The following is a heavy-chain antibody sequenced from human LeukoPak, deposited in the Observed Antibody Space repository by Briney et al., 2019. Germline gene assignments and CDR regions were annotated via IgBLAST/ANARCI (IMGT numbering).Heavy chain of an antibody. V-gene: IGHV1-18*01. J-gene: IGHJ4*02. D-gene: IGHD3-3*01. CDR1: GYTFTSYG. CDR3: ARLYYDFWSGYYTGLYYFDY. Sequence: GASVKVSCKASGYTFTSYGISWVRQAPGQGLEWMGWISAYNGNTNYAQKLQGRVTMTTDTSTSTAYMELRSLRSDDTAVYYCARLYYDFWSGYYTGLYYFDYWGQGTLVTVSS. CDR2: ISAYNGNT.